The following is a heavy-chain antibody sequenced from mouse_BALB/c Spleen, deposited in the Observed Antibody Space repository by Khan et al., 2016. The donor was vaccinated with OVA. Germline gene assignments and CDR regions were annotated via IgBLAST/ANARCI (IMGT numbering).Heavy chain of an antibody. V-gene: IGHV5-6*01. CDR2: VSTGGSYT. D-gene: IGHD1-1*01. Sequence: EVQLVESGGDLVKPGGSLKLSCAASGFTFSTYGMSWVRQTPDKRLVWVATVSTGGSYTYYPDSVKGRFTISRDNAKNNLYLQLSGLKSEDTAMFYCTRLAYYYDSEGFAYWGQGTLVTVSA. J-gene: IGHJ3*01. CDR1: GFTFSTYG. CDR3: TRLAYYYDSEGFAY.